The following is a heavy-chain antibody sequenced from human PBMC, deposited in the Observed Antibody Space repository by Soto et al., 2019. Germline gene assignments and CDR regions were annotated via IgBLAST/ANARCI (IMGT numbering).Heavy chain of an antibody. Sequence: SETLSLTCAVSGYSISSGYYWGWIRQPPGKGLEWIGSIYHSGSSYYNPSLKSRVTISVDTSNNQFSLKLSSVTGADTAVYYFARVNYYDSSGYYFLGWFDPVYQGTLVTVSS. CDR3: ARVNYYDSSGYYFLGWFDP. V-gene: IGHV4-38-2*01. J-gene: IGHJ5*01. CDR1: GYSISSGYY. CDR2: IYHSGSS. D-gene: IGHD3-22*01.